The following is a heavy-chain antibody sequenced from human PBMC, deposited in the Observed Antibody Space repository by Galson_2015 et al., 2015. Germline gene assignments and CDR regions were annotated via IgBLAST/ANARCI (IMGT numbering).Heavy chain of an antibody. CDR3: ATNQLQGAFDI. D-gene: IGHD4-11*01. CDR1: GFFVSSNY. J-gene: IGHJ3*02. V-gene: IGHV3-66*01. CDR2: IYGGGTT. Sequence: SLRLSCAASGFFVSSNYMSWVRQAPGKGLEWVSVIYGGGTTYYADSVKGRFTISRDNSKNTVYLQMYSLRAEDTAVYCCATNQLQGAFDIWGQGTMVTVSS.